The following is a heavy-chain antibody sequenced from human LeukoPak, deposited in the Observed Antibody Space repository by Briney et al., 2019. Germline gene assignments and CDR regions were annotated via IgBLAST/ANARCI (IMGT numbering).Heavy chain of an antibody. CDR2: ISSSSSTI. D-gene: IGHD2-21*02. V-gene: IGHV3-48*04. Sequence: PGGSLRLSCAASGFTFSSYSMNWVRQAPGKGLEWVSYISSSSSTIYYADSVKGRFTISRDNAKNSLYLQMNSLRAEDTAVYYCARPTLCGGDCPIDYWGQGTLVTVSS. CDR1: GFTFSSYS. J-gene: IGHJ4*02. CDR3: ARPTLCGGDCPIDY.